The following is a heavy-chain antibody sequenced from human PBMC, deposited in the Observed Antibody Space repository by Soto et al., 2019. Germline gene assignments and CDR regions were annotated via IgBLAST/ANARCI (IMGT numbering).Heavy chain of an antibody. V-gene: IGHV4-31*03. Sequence: SETLSLTCTVSGGSISSVGYYWSWIRQHPGKGLEWIGYIYYSGSTYYNPSLKSRVTISVDTSKNQFSLKLSSVTAADTAVYYCARETPGYYDSSGSFDPWGQGTRVTVSS. CDR3: ARETPGYYDSSGSFDP. D-gene: IGHD3-22*01. J-gene: IGHJ5*02. CDR1: GGSISSVGYY. CDR2: IYYSGST.